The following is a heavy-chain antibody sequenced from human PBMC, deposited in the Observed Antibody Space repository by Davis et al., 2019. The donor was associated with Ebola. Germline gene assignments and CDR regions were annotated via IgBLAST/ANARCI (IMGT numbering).Heavy chain of an antibody. J-gene: IGHJ6*02. CDR1: GFTFSSYW. D-gene: IGHD3-22*01. CDR3: AREKAYYDSSGYYYLYYYYYGMDV. CDR2: IKQDGSEK. V-gene: IGHV3-7*01. Sequence: GESLKISCAASGFTFSSYWMSWVRQAPGKGLEWVANIKQDGSEKYYVDSVKGRFTISRDNSKNTLYLQMNSLRAEDTAVYYCAREKAYYDSSGYYYLYYYYYGMDVWGQGTTVTVSS.